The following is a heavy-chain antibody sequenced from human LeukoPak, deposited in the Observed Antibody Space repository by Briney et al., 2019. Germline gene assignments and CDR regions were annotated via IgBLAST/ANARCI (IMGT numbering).Heavy chain of an antibody. V-gene: IGHV4-38-2*02. Sequence: PSETLSLTCTVSGYSISSGYYWGWIRQPPGKGLEWIGSIYHSGSTYYNPSLKSRVTISVDTSKNQFSLKLSSVTAADTAVYYCARQDKLMGYYYYMDVWGKGTTVTVSS. J-gene: IGHJ6*03. CDR3: ARQDKLMGYYYYMDV. CDR2: IYHSGST. D-gene: IGHD2-15*01. CDR1: GYSISSGYY.